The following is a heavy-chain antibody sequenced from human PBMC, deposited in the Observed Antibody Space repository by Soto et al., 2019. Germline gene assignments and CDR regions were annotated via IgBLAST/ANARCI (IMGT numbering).Heavy chain of an antibody. Sequence: GASVKVSCKSSGYNFTRFGISWVRQAPGQGLEWMGWISTYNGNTNYAQRLQGRVTMTTDTSTNTAYMELRSLRSDDTAVYYCARGSSASPFDPWGQGTLVTVSS. CDR1: GYNFTRFG. J-gene: IGHJ5*02. CDR3: ARGSSASPFDP. V-gene: IGHV1-18*01. D-gene: IGHD3-22*01. CDR2: ISTYNGNT.